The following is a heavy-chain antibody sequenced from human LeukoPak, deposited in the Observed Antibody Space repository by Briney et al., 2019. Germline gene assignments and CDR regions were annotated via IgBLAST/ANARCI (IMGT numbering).Heavy chain of an antibody. J-gene: IGHJ4*02. CDR1: GYTLTELS. CDR2: FDPEDGET. CDR3: ARWLRSWYYFDY. Sequence: ASVKVSCNVSGYTLTELSMHWVRQAPGKGLEWMGGFDPEDGETIYAQKFQGRVTMTEDTSTDTAYMELSSLRSEDTAVYYCARWLRSWYYFDYWGQGTLVTVSS. D-gene: IGHD5-12*01. V-gene: IGHV1-24*01.